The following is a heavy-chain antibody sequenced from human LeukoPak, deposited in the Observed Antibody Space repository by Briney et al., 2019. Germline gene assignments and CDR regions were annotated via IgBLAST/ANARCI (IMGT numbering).Heavy chain of an antibody. Sequence: SETLSLTCAVYGGSLSAYYWTWIRQPPGKGLEWIGEINHGGSTNYNPSLKSRVTISIDTSKNQFSLKLSSVTAADTAVYYCARVIVKGSGSYYKSYYYYMDVWGKGTTVTVSS. CDR3: ARVIVKGSGSYYKSYYYYMDV. CDR2: INHGGST. D-gene: IGHD3-10*01. V-gene: IGHV4-34*01. J-gene: IGHJ6*03. CDR1: GGSLSAYY.